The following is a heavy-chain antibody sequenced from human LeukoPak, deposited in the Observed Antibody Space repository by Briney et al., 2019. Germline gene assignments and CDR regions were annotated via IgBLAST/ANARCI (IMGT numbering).Heavy chain of an antibody. CDR2: ISYDGSNK. V-gene: IGHV3-30*09. CDR1: GFTFSSYA. CDR3: AKVREFMYYFDS. Sequence: GGSLRLSCAASGFTFSSYAMHWVRQAPGKGLEWVAVISYDGSNKYYADSVKGRFAISRDNSKNTLFLQMNSLRPEDTAVYYCAKVREFMYYFDSWGQGTLVTVSS. D-gene: IGHD3-10*02. J-gene: IGHJ4*02.